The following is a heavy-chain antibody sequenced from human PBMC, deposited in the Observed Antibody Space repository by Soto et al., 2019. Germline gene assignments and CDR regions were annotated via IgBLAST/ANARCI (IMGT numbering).Heavy chain of an antibody. CDR3: ALLQGWFDP. CDR1: ENTFRIYA. D-gene: IGHD3-10*01. V-gene: IGHV3-23*01. Sequence: GGSLRLSCAASENTFRIYAMSWVRQAPGKGLEWVSTISSSGASTYYADSVKGRFIISRDNSKNTLYLQMNSLRAEDTAIYYCALLQGWFDPWGQGALVTVSS. CDR2: ISSSGAST. J-gene: IGHJ5*02.